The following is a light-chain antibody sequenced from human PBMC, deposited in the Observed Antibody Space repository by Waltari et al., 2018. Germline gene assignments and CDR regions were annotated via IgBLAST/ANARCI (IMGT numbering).Light chain of an antibody. V-gene: IGLV2-8*01. CDR3: SSYAGSKTYV. CDR2: EVS. J-gene: IGLJ1*01. CDR1: SSDVGAYNY. Sequence: QSALTQPPSASGPPGQSVAISCIGTSSDVGAYNYVSWYQQHPGKAPKLMIYEVSKRPSGVPDRFSGSKSGNTASLTVSGLQAEDEADYYCSSYAGSKTYVFGTGTKVTVL.